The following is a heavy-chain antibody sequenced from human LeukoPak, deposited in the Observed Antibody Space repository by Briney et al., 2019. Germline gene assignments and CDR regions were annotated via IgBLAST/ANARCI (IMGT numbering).Heavy chain of an antibody. D-gene: IGHD3-22*01. CDR3: ARDHYYDSSGYYSLSAFDI. CDR2: IYYSGST. V-gene: IGHV4-31*11. CDR1: GGSFSGYY. J-gene: IGHJ3*02. Sequence: SETLSLTCAVYGGSFSGYYWSWIRQHPGKGLEWIGYIYYSGSTYYNPSLKSRVTISVDTSKNQFSLRLSSVTAADTAVYYCARDHYYDSSGYYSLSAFDIWGQGTMVTVSS.